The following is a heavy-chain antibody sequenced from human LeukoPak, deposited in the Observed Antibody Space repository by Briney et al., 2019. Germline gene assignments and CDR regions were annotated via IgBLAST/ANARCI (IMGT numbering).Heavy chain of an antibody. CDR1: GFTVSSNY. D-gene: IGHD3-9*01. CDR2: IYSGGST. J-gene: IGHJ4*02. V-gene: IGHV3-53*01. CDR3: ARDILTGSIEV. Sequence: GSLRLSCAASGFTVSSNYMSWVRQAPGKGLERVSVIYSGGSTYYADSVEGRFTISRDNSKNTLYLQMNSLRAEDTAVYYCARDILTGSIEVWGQGTLVTVSS.